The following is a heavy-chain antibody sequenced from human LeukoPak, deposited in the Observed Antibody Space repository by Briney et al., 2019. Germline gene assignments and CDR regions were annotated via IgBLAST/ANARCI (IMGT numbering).Heavy chain of an antibody. D-gene: IGHD2-2*01. Sequence: GGSLRLSCAASGISFSSYGMHWVRQAPGKGLEWVTFIWYDASNKYYAESVKGRFTISRDISTDTLWLQMDSLRTEDTAVYYCAKGPLRGTAAAIDYWGQGTLVTVSS. CDR2: IWYDASNK. J-gene: IGHJ4*02. CDR3: AKGPLRGTAAAIDY. CDR1: GISFSSYG. V-gene: IGHV3-30*02.